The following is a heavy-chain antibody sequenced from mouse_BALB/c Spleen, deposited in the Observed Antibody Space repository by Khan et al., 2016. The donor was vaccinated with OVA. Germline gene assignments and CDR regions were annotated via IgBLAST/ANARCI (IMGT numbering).Heavy chain of an antibody. CDR2: ISYDGNK. CDR3: VRYEGYYYGDYFDD. Sequence: EVQLQESGPGLVKPSQSLSLTCSVTGYLITSGCYWNWIRQFPGKKLEWMGHISYDGNKNYNPSLKNRISITRDTSKNQFFLRLNSVTTEDTATDVCVRYEGYYYGDYFDDWGKGTTLTVSS. CDR1: GYLITSGCY. J-gene: IGHJ2*01. V-gene: IGHV3-6*02. D-gene: IGHD1-1*01.